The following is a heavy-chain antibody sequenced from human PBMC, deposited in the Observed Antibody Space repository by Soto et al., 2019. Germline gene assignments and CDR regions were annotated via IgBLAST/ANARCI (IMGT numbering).Heavy chain of an antibody. V-gene: IGHV4-30-4*01. CDR1: GASISSGDYY. D-gene: IGHD3-22*01. CDR2: IYYTGST. CDR3: ARAFDDSSGYYGGLGY. Sequence: LSLTCTVSGASISSGDYYWSWIRQPPGKGLEWIGYIYYTGSTYYNPSLKSRLDMSVETSKNQLSLRLTSVTAADTAVYYCARAFDDSSGYYGGLGYWGQGTLVTVSS. J-gene: IGHJ4*02.